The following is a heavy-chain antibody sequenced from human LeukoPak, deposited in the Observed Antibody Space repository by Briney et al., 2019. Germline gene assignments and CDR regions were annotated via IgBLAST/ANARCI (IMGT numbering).Heavy chain of an antibody. V-gene: IGHV3-23*01. J-gene: IGHJ4*02. CDR1: GFTFSSYT. D-gene: IGHD4/OR15-4a*01. CDR3: ASLTRDY. CDR2: IHNGGGTT. Sequence: GGSLRLSCTASGFTFSSYTMNWVRQAPGKGLEWVSAIHNGGGTTSYADSVKGRFTISGDNSKNTFYLQMNSLRVEDTAVYYCASLTRDYWGQGTLVTVSS.